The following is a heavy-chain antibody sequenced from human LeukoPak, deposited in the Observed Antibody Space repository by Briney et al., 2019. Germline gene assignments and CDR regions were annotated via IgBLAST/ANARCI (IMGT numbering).Heavy chain of an antibody. CDR2: ISGSGGST. V-gene: IGHV3-23*01. D-gene: IGHD6-19*01. Sequence: PGGSLRLSCAASGFTFSSYAMSWVRQAPGKGLEWVSAISGSGGSTYYADSVKGRFTISRDNSKNTLYLQMNSLRAEDTAVYYCAKRVGKTVYSSGWYEDYWGQGTLVTVSS. CDR1: GFTFSSYA. J-gene: IGHJ4*02. CDR3: AKRVGKTVYSSGWYEDY.